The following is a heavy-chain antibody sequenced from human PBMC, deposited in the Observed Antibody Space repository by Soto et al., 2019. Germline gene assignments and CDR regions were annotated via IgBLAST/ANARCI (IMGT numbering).Heavy chain of an antibody. D-gene: IGHD1-1*01. CDR2: IKEDGNEK. J-gene: IGHJ6*02. CDR1: GFPLNNYY. V-gene: IGHV3-7*03. CDR3: TRGAGVWNYYYSMDA. Sequence: PGGSLRLSCTAYGFPLNNYYMTWVRQASGKGLEWVASIKEDGNEKYYADSVKGRFTISRDNAKNSLSLQMNSVGGEDTAVYFCTRGAGVWNYYYSMDAWGPGASVTVSS.